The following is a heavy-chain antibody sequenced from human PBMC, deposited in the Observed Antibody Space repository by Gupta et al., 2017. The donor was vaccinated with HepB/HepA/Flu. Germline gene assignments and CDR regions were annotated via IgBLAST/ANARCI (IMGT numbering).Heavy chain of an antibody. D-gene: IGHD2-15*01. V-gene: IGHV3-30-3*01. CDR3: ERVYCSGGSGRRGGAFDI. CDR1: GFTFSSYA. J-gene: IGHJ3*02. Sequence: QVQLVASGGCVVQPGSSLSLPCAASGFTFSSYAMHWVRQAPGKGLEGVEVISYDGSNKYYAESVKGRGTISRDNSKNTLDRQMNSLRAEETDVYDCERVYCSGGSGRRGGAFDIWGQGTMVTVSS. CDR2: ISYDGSNK.